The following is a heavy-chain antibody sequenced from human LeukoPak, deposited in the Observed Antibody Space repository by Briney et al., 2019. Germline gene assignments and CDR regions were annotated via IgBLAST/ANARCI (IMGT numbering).Heavy chain of an antibody. V-gene: IGHV3-73*01. J-gene: IGHJ6*03. Sequence: GSLRLSCAASGFTFSGSAMHWVRQASRKGLEWAGRIRSKANSYATAYAASVKGRFTISRDDSKNTAYLQMNSLKTEDTAVYYCTRHVRGIAVAGSYYYYYMDVWGKGTTVTVSS. CDR1: GFTFSGSA. CDR2: IRSKANSYAT. D-gene: IGHD6-19*01. CDR3: TRHVRGIAVAGSYYYYYMDV.